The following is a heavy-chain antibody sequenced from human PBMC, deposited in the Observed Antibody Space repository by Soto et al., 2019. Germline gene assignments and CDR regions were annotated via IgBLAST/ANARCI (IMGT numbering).Heavy chain of an antibody. CDR1: GYTFTGYF. Sequence: QVQLVQSGAEVKKPGASVKVSCRASGYTFTGYFMHWVRQAPGQGLEWMGWINPNSGATKYAQKFQGRVTLSRDTSIRTAYMELSGLRSDDADVYSCARGGGTILAPLPWGQGTLVTVSS. J-gene: IGHJ5*02. V-gene: IGHV1-2*02. CDR3: ARGGGTILAPLP. D-gene: IGHD3-3*01. CDR2: INPNSGAT.